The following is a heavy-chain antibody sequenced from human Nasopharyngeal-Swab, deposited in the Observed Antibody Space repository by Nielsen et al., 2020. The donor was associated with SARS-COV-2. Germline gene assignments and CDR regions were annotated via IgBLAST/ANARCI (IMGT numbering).Heavy chain of an antibody. CDR3: AREIGIAVAGTLYYYGMDV. J-gene: IGHJ6*02. V-gene: IGHV1-18*01. CDR1: GYTFTSYG. CDR2: ISAYNGNT. D-gene: IGHD6-19*01. Sequence: ASVKVSCKASGYTFTSYGISWVRQAPGQGLEWMEWISAYNGNTNNAQKLQGRVTMTTDTSTSTAYMELRSLRSDDTAVYYCAREIGIAVAGTLYYYGMDVWGQGTTVTVSS.